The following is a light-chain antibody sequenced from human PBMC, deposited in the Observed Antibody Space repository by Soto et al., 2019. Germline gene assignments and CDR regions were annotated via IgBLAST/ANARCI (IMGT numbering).Light chain of an antibody. CDR2: AS. J-gene: IGKJ3*01. CDR3: QHYGTSGL. V-gene: IGKV3-20*01. Sequence: EIVLTQSPGTLSLSPGERATLSCRASQSISDSYLAWYQQKPGHAPKLLIYASSRTTGIPDRFSGSGSGTYFTLTISRLEPEVSAVYYCQHYGTSGLFGPGTKVDIK. CDR1: QSISDSY.